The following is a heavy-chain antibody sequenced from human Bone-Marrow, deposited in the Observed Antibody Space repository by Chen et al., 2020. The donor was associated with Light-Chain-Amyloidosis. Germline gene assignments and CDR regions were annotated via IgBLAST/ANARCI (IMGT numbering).Heavy chain of an antibody. Sequence: EVKLVESGGGLVQPGESLRLSCAASGISFSNNWMGWVRQAPGKGLEWVANVQGDGSDKYYVDSVKGRFTISRDNAKNSLYLQMNSLRAEDTAVYYCTTEYLGAYDYWGQGTLLTVSS. CDR2: VQGDGSDK. D-gene: IGHD3-16*01. V-gene: IGHV3-7*05. J-gene: IGHJ4*02. CDR1: GISFSNNW. CDR3: TTEYLGAYDY.